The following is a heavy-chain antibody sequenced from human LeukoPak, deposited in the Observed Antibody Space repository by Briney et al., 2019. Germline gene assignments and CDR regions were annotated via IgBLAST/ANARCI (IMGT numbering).Heavy chain of an antibody. D-gene: IGHD4-17*01. V-gene: IGHV3-48*02. Sequence: GGSLRLSCAASGFMFSSNWMSWVRQAPGKGLEWVSYISSGGSTTYYADSVKGRFTVSRDNAKNSLYLQMNSLRDEDMAVYYCARGTYGDYSIDYWGQGTRVTVSS. CDR3: ARGTYGDYSIDY. J-gene: IGHJ4*02. CDR2: ISSGGSTT. CDR1: GFMFSSNW.